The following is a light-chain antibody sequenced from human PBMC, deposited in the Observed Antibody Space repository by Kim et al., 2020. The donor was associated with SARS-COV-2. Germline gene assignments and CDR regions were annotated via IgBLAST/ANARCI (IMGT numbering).Light chain of an antibody. Sequence: GTSNVIGAFEHVSWYQQHPGEAPKLIIYEVNKRPSGVPDRFSGSKSGNTASLTVSGLQADDEADYFCSSFATSDIYYVFGTGTKVTVL. CDR2: EVN. CDR1: SNVIGAFEH. V-gene: IGLV2-8*01. J-gene: IGLJ1*01. CDR3: SSFATSDIYYV.